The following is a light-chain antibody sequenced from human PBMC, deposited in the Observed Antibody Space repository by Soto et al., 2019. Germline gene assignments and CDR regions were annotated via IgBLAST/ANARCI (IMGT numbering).Light chain of an antibody. CDR3: CSYAGSVV. CDR1: SSDVGSYDF. J-gene: IGLJ2*01. V-gene: IGLV2-23*02. CDR2: EVS. Sequence: QPVLTQPASVSGSPGQSITISCTGTSSDVGSYDFVSWYQQHPDKAPKLMIYEVSKRPSGVSNRFSGSKSGNTASLTISGLQAEDEADYYCCSYAGSVVFGGGTKLTVL.